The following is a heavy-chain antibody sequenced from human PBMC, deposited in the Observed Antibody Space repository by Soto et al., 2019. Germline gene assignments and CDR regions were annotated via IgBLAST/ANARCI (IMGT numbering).Heavy chain of an antibody. CDR1: SGSISSSNW. Sequence: SETLSLTCAVSSGSISSSNWWSWVRQPPGKGLEWIGEIYHSGSTNYNPSLKSRVTISVDKSKNQFSLKLSSVTAEDTAVYYCTVSSKNWDYWGQGTLVTVSS. CDR3: TVSSKNWDY. J-gene: IGHJ4*02. D-gene: IGHD2-2*01. CDR2: IYHSGST. V-gene: IGHV4-4*02.